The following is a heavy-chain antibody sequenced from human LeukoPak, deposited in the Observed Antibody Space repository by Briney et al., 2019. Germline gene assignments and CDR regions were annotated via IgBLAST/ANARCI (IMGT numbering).Heavy chain of an antibody. J-gene: IGHJ5*02. CDR2: IYYSGST. CDR1: GGSISSSSYY. CDR3: ARLKDTAMVTGDWFDP. V-gene: IGHV4-39*01. Sequence: PSETLSLTCTVSGGSISSSSYYWVWIRQPPGKGLEWIGSIYYSGSTYYNPSLKSRVTISVDTSKNQFSLKLSSVTAADTAVYYCARLKDTAMVTGDWFDPWGQGTLVTVSS. D-gene: IGHD5-18*01.